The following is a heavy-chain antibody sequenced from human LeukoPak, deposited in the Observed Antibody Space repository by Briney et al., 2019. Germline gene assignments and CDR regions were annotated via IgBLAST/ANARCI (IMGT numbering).Heavy chain of an antibody. D-gene: IGHD2-21*01. J-gene: IGHJ4*02. CDR2: ISAYNGNT. Sequence: ASVKVSCKASGYTFTSYGISWVRQAPGQGLEWMGWISAYNGNTNYAQKLQGRVTMTTDTSTSTAYMELRSLRSDDTAVYYCARDRLWWPRGYFDYWGQGTLVTVSS. CDR1: GYTFTSYG. CDR3: ARDRLWWPRGYFDY. V-gene: IGHV1-18*01.